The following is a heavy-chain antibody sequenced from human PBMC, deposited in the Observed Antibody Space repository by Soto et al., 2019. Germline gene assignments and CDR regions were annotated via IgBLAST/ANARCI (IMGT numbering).Heavy chain of an antibody. J-gene: IGHJ5*02. V-gene: IGHV4-30-4*01. D-gene: IGHD1-26*01. CDR3: ASGGSSNWFDP. CDR1: SGSISSADYY. Sequence: VQLQETGPGLVKPSQTLSLTCTVSSGSISSADYYWSWIRQPPGKGLEWIGYIYYTRSAYYNPSLKSRVTMSVDTSKNQFSLKVTSVTAADTAVYYCASGGSSNWFDPWGQGTLVTVSS. CDR2: IYYTRSA.